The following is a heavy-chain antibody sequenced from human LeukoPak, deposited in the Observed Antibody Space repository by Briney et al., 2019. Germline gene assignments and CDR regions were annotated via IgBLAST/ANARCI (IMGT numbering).Heavy chain of an antibody. Sequence: GGSLRLSCAASGFTLSSYGMHWVRQAPGKGLEWVAVISYDGSNKYYADSVKGRFTISRDNSKNTLYLQMNSLRAEDTAVYYCAKDEDGYRFDYWGQGTLVTVSS. CDR1: GFTLSSYG. J-gene: IGHJ4*02. CDR2: ISYDGSNK. V-gene: IGHV3-30*18. D-gene: IGHD5-24*01. CDR3: AKDEDGYRFDY.